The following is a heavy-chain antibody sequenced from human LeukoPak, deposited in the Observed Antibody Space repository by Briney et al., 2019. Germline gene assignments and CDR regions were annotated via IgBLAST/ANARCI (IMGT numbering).Heavy chain of an antibody. Sequence: PGGSLRLSCAASGLTFNKYAMSWVRQAPGKGLEWVSAISGSGGSTYYADPVKGRFTISRDNSKNTLYLQMNSLRAEDTAVYYCAKLWIFGVVTSSYFDYWGQGTLVTVSS. J-gene: IGHJ4*02. CDR3: AKLWIFGVVTSSYFDY. D-gene: IGHD3-3*01. CDR1: GLTFNKYA. CDR2: ISGSGGST. V-gene: IGHV3-23*01.